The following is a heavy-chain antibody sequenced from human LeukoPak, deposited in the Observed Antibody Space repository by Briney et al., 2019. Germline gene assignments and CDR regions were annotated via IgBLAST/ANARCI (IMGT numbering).Heavy chain of an antibody. D-gene: IGHD3-22*01. CDR3: ARDWRTSSYIYYLDY. CDR1: GFTFSNYG. Sequence: PGGSLRLSCAASGFTFSNYGMHWVRQAPGKGLEWVALIWYDGSNKYYTDSVKGRFTISRDNAKNSLYLQMNSLRAEDTAVYYCARDWRTSSYIYYLDYWGQGTLVTVSS. J-gene: IGHJ4*02. V-gene: IGHV3-33*01. CDR2: IWYDGSNK.